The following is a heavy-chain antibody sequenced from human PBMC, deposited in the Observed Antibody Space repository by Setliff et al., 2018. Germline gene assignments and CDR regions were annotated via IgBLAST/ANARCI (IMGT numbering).Heavy chain of an antibody. CDR3: ALSSLSICSGGDCPNVFDI. V-gene: IGHV1-18*01. Sequence: ASVKVSCKASGYTFTSSGITWVRQAPGQGLEWMGWISTYAGNTNYAQKLQGRITMTTDTSTSTAYMELRSLTSDDTAVYYCALSSLSICSGGDCPNVFDIWGQGTMVTVSS. CDR1: GYTFTSSG. D-gene: IGHD2-21*02. CDR2: ISTYAGNT. J-gene: IGHJ3*02.